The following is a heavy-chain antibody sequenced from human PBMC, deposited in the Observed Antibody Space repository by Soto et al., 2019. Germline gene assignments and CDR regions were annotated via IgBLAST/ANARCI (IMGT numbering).Heavy chain of an antibody. CDR2: IGSSSGST. J-gene: IGHJ4*02. D-gene: IGHD6-25*01. CDR1: GFTFSTYA. V-gene: IGHV3-23*01. Sequence: EVQLLESGGGLVQPGGSLRLSCAASGFTFSTYAMAWVRQAPGKGLEWVSSIGSSSGSTFYADSVKGRFTISRDNSENTLSLQMNSLRAEDTAVYYCAKQPLKVPLRFDYWGQGTLVTVSS. CDR3: AKQPLKVPLRFDY.